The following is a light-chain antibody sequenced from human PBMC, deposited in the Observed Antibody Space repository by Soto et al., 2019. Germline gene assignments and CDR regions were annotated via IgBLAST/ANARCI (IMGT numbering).Light chain of an antibody. CDR1: QSVNINY. CDR3: QQYANSRT. V-gene: IGKV3-20*01. J-gene: IGKJ1*01. CDR2: GTS. Sequence: EIVLTQSPGTLSLSPGERATLSCRASQSVNINYFAWYQQKSGQAPRLLIYGTSNRASGIPDRFSGSGSGTDFTLSISGLEPEDFAVYLCQQYANSRTFGQGTKVEIK.